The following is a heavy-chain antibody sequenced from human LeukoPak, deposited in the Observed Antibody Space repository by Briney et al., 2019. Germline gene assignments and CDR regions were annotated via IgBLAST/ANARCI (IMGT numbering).Heavy chain of an antibody. Sequence: GGSLRLSCTVSGFTLSSYEMTWFRQAPGKGLEWVSSIGYGGADSHYADSVKGRFTISRDNSKNTLYLQLSSLRADDTAVYYCAKDSLRERIVGSTTRGVNDYWGQGTLVTVSS. CDR1: GFTLSSYE. D-gene: IGHD1-26*01. J-gene: IGHJ4*02. CDR2: IGYGGADS. V-gene: IGHV3-23*01. CDR3: AKDSLRERIVGSTTRGVNDY.